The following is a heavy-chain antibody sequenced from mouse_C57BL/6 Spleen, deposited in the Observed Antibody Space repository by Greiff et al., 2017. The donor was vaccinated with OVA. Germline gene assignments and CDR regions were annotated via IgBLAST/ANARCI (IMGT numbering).Heavy chain of an antibody. CDR3: ASLLLSDYAMDY. CDR2: INPNYGTT. Sequence: VHVKQSGPELVKPGASVKISCKASGYSFTDYNMNWVKQSNGKSLEWIGVINPNYGTTSYNQKFKGKATLTVDQSSSTAYMQLNSLTSEDSAVYYCASLLLSDYAMDYWGQGTSVTVSS. V-gene: IGHV1-39*01. D-gene: IGHD2-10*01. J-gene: IGHJ4*01. CDR1: GYSFTDYN.